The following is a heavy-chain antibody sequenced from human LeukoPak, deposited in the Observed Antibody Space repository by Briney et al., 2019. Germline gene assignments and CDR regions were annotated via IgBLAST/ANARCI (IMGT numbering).Heavy chain of an antibody. CDR2: IIPIFGTA. CDR1: GGTFSSYA. V-gene: IGHV1-69*13. Sequence: SVKVSCKASGGTFSSYAISWVRQAPGQGLEWMGGIIPIFGTANYAQKFQGRVTITADESTSTAYMELSSLRSEDTAVYYCARGGVGAAYDFDPWGQGTLVTVSS. CDR3: ARGGVGAAYDFDP. D-gene: IGHD1-26*01. J-gene: IGHJ5*02.